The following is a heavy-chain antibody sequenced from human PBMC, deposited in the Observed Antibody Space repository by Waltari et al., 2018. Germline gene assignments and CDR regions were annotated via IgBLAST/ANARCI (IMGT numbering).Heavy chain of an antibody. D-gene: IGHD6-13*01. CDR2: IYPYSSNT. J-gene: IGHJ4*02. CDR1: GYNFSNYG. CDR3: ARDDADSSNFGGF. Sequence: QLVQSGAEVKKPGASVNVPCKASGYNFSNYGITWVRKAPGQGLEWMGWIYPYSSNTKYEQSLQGRVTLTTDTSTTTAYMEIRSLRSDDTAIYYCARDDADSSNFGGFWGQGTLVTVSS. V-gene: IGHV1-18*01.